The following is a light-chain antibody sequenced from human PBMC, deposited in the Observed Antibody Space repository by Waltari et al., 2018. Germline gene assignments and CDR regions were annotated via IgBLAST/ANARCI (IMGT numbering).Light chain of an antibody. CDR3: QQYKSYSRT. V-gene: IGKV1-5*03. J-gene: IGKJ1*01. CDR1: QSIVGW. Sequence: QWTQSPSTLSQSLGERSTIPCRASQSIVGWLAWYQQKPGKAPNLLIYKASNLESGVPSRFSGSGSGTEFTLTISSLQPDDFATYYCQQYKSYSRTFGQGTKVEIK. CDR2: KAS.